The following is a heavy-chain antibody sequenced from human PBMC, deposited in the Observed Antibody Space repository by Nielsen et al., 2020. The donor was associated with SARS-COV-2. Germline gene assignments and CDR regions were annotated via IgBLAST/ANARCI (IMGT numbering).Heavy chain of an antibody. CDR2: ISNSGST. CDR1: GGSISSYY. Sequence: SETLSLTCTVSGGSISSYYWSWIRQPPGKGLEWIGYISNSGSTNYNPSLKSRVTISLDTSRNQVSLNLRSVTAADTAVYYCAREPADYYDRSGINHYHFGMDVWGQGTTVTVTS. D-gene: IGHD3-22*01. V-gene: IGHV4-59*01. CDR3: AREPADYYDRSGINHYHFGMDV. J-gene: IGHJ6*02.